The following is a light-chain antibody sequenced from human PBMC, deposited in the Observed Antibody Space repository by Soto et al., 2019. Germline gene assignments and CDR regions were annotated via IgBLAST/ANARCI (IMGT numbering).Light chain of an antibody. CDR3: QQYGSSSWT. Sequence: EIVLTQSPGTLSLSPGERATLSCRANQSVSSSYLAWYQHKPGQAPRLLTYGASSRATGIPDRFSGSGSGTDLTLTISRLEPEDFAVYYGQQYGSSSWTFGQGTKVDVK. CDR1: QSVSSSY. CDR2: GAS. V-gene: IGKV3-20*01. J-gene: IGKJ1*01.